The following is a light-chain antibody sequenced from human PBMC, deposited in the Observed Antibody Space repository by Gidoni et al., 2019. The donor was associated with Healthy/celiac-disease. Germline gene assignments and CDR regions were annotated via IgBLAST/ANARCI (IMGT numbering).Light chain of an antibody. CDR3: QQYNSYSQYT. CDR1: QSISSW. V-gene: IGKV1-5*03. Sequence: DIQMTQSPSTLSASVGDRVTITCRARQSISSWLAWYQQKPGKAPKLLIYKASSLESGVPSRFSGSGSGTEFTLTISSLQPDDFATYYRQQYNSYSQYTFXXXTKLEIK. J-gene: IGKJ2*01. CDR2: KAS.